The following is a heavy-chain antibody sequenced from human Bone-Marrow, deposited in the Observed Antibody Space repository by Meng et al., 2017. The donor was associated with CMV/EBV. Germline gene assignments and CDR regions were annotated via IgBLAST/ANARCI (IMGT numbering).Heavy chain of an antibody. J-gene: IGHJ4*02. Sequence: GESLKISCAASGFTFSSYGMHWVRQAPGKGLEWVAVIWYDGSNKYYADSVKGRFTISRDNSKNTLYLQMNSLRAEDTAVYYCARATLPHYFDSSGNYVAFDYWGQGTRVTVSS. V-gene: IGHV3-33*01. D-gene: IGHD3-22*01. CDR1: GFTFSSYG. CDR3: ARATLPHYFDSSGNYVAFDY. CDR2: IWYDGSNK.